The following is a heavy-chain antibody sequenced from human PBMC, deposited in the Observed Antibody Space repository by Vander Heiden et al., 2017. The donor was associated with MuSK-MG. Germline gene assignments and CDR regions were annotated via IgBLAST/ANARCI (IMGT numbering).Heavy chain of an antibody. CDR1: GFTFSTYA. V-gene: IGHV3-23*01. CDR2: ISTSGGST. J-gene: IGHJ1*01. D-gene: IGHD2-21*01. Sequence: EVQLLESGGGLVQPGGSLRLSCAASGFTFSTYAMSWVRQAPWKGLEWVSTISTSGGSTYYADSVKGRFTISSDNSKNTLYLQMNSLRAEDTAVYYCAKGIPYGYFQHWGQGTLVTVSS. CDR3: AKGIPYGYFQH.